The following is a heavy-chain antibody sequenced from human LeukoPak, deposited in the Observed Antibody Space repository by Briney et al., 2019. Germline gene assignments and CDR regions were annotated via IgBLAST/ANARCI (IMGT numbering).Heavy chain of an antibody. CDR2: ISSSSSYI. Sequence: SGGSLRLSCAASGFTFSSYSMNWVRQAPGKGLEWVSSISSSSSYIYYADSVKGRFTISRDNAKNSLYLQMNSLRAEDTAVYYCARGAIAAAGTKGFDYWGQGTLVTVSS. CDR1: GFTFSSYS. J-gene: IGHJ4*02. V-gene: IGHV3-21*01. CDR3: ARGAIAAAGTKGFDY. D-gene: IGHD6-13*01.